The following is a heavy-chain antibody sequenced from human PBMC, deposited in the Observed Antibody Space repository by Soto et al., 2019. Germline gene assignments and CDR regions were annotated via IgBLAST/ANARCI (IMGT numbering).Heavy chain of an antibody. Sequence: PGGSLRLSCTGSGFDFGDYYMSWIRQAPGKGLEWVSYIDSGDGTTYYTDSVKGRFTISRDNAKKTVYLQMSSLRVEDTALYYCVRPYYRRSSFPSDRWGPGPLGTVFS. J-gene: IGHJ5*02. D-gene: IGHD3-10*01. CDR3: VRPYYRRSSFPSDR. CDR2: IDSGDGTT. V-gene: IGHV3-11*01. CDR1: GFDFGDYY.